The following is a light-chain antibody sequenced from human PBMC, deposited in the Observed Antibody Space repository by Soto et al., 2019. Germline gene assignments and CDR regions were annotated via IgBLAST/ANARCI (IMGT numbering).Light chain of an antibody. J-gene: IGLJ6*01. V-gene: IGLV1-51*01. Sequence: QSALTQPPSVSAAPGQKVTISCSGSSSNIGNNYVSWYQQLPGTAPKLLIYDNNKRPSGIPDRFSGSKSGTSATLGITGLQTGDEADYYCGTWDSSLSAGGVFGSGTQLTVL. CDR2: DNN. CDR1: SSNIGNNY. CDR3: GTWDSSLSAGGV.